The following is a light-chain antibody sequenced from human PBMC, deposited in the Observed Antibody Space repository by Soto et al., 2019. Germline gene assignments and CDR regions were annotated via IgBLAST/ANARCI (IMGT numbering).Light chain of an antibody. V-gene: IGLV2-23*02. CDR3: CSYAGGRTPLI. J-gene: IGLJ1*01. CDR1: SSDVGSYNL. Sequence: QSVLTQAASVSGSPRQSITISCTGTSSDVGSYNLVSWYQQHPGKAPKLMIYEVSKRPSGLSNRFSGSKSGNTASLTISGLQAAEGADYSCCSYAGGRTPLIFGTGSKATVL. CDR2: EVS.